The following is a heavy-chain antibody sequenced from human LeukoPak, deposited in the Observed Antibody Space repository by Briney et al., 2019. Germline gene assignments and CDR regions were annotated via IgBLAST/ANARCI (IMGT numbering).Heavy chain of an antibody. Sequence: GGSLRLSCAASGFTFSSYGMHGVRQAPGKGLEWVAFIRYDGSNKYFADSVKGRFTISRDNSKNTLYLQMNSLRAEDTAVYYCAKDGAAAGNYYYYYMDVWGKGTTVTISS. J-gene: IGHJ6*03. V-gene: IGHV3-30*02. CDR3: AKDGAAAGNYYYYYMDV. D-gene: IGHD6-25*01. CDR2: IRYDGSNK. CDR1: GFTFSSYG.